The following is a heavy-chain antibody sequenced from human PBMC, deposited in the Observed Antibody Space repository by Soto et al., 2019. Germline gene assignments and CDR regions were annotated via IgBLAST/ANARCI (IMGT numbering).Heavy chain of an antibody. CDR1: GGTFSSYA. J-gene: IGHJ3*02. CDR2: IIPIFGTA. Sequence: QVQLVQSGAEVKKPGSSVKVSCKASGGTFSSYAISWVRQAPGQGLEWMGGIIPIFGTANYAQKFQGRVTITADESTSKAYMELSSLRSEDTAVYYCARGKGDYDYVWGSFAFDIWGQGTMVTVSS. CDR3: ARGKGDYDYVWGSFAFDI. D-gene: IGHD3-16*01. V-gene: IGHV1-69*12.